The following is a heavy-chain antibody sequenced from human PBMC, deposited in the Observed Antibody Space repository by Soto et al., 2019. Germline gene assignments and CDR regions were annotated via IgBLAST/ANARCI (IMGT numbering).Heavy chain of an antibody. V-gene: IGHV3-21*01. Sequence: GGSLRLSCAASGFNFNSYTINWVRQAQGKRLEWLSSISSSGYIFSTDSVRGRFTISRDNAKNSVYLQLNSLRAEDTAVYFCARDCSGGSCYPGMDVWGQGTTVTVSS. CDR3: ARDCSGGSCYPGMDV. CDR2: ISSSGYI. D-gene: IGHD2-15*01. J-gene: IGHJ6*02. CDR1: GFNFNSYT.